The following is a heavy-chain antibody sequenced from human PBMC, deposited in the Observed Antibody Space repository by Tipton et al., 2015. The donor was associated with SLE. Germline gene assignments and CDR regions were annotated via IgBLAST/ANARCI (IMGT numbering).Heavy chain of an antibody. CDR1: GGSISSYY. V-gene: IGHV4-30-4*01. J-gene: IGHJ3*02. Sequence: TLSLTCTVSGGSISSYYWSWIRQPPGKGLEWIGYIYYSGSTYYNPSLKSRVTISVDTSKNQFSLKLSSVTAADTAVYYCASGEVDTAMDGAFDIWGQGTMVTVSS. CDR2: IYYSGST. CDR3: ASGEVDTAMDGAFDI. D-gene: IGHD5-18*01.